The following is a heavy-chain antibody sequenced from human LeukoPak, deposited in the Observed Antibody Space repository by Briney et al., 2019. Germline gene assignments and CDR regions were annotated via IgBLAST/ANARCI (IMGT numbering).Heavy chain of an antibody. CDR3: AKFGSSGWYEAGALDY. J-gene: IGHJ4*02. Sequence: GGSLRLSCAASGFTFSSYAMSWVRQAPGKGLEWVSAISGSGGSTYYADSVKGRFTISRGNSKNTLYLQMNSLRAEDTAVYYCAKFGSSGWYEAGALDYWGQGTLVTVSS. D-gene: IGHD6-19*01. CDR2: ISGSGGST. V-gene: IGHV3-23*01. CDR1: GFTFSSYA.